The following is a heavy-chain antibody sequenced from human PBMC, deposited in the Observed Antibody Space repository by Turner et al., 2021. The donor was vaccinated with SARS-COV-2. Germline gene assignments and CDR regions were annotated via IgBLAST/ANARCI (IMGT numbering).Heavy chain of an antibody. J-gene: IGHJ3*02. CDR2: ISSSSSYI. V-gene: IGHV3-21*01. Sequence: EVQLVESGGGLVKPGGSLRLSCAASGSTFSTYSMNWVRQVPGKGLGWVSSISSSSSYIYYDNSVKGRLTIARDNAKNSLYLQMNSLRDEDTAVYYCARARWHYYDSSGYYPDAFDIWGQGTMVTVSS. D-gene: IGHD3-22*01. CDR3: ARARWHYYDSSGYYPDAFDI. CDR1: GSTFSTYS.